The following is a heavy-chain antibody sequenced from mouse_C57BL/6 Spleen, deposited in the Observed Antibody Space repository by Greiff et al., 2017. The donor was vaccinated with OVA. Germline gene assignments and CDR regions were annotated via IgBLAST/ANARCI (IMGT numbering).Heavy chain of an antibody. CDR2: INPNYGTT. CDR3: ARGIYYGNPYAMDY. CDR1: GYSFTDYN. Sequence: EVKLQQSGPELVKPGASVKISCKASGYSFTDYNMNWVKQSNGKSLEWIGVINPNYGTTSYNQKFKGKATLTVDQSSSTAYMQLNSLTSEDSAVYYCARGIYYGNPYAMDYWGQGTSVTVSS. D-gene: IGHD2-1*01. V-gene: IGHV1-39*01. J-gene: IGHJ4*01.